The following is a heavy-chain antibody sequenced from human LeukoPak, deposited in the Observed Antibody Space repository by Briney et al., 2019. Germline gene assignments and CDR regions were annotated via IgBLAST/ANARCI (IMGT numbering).Heavy chain of an antibody. CDR1: GFTFSNAW. J-gene: IGHJ4*02. CDR3: ARDGYMYFDY. D-gene: IGHD5-18*01. CDR2: ISYDGSNK. V-gene: IGHV3-30-3*01. Sequence: PGGSLRLSCAASGFTFSNAWMSWVRQAPGKGLEWVAVISYDGSNKYYADSVKGRFTISRDNSKNTLYLQMNSLRTEDTAVYYCARDGYMYFDYWGQGTLVTVSS.